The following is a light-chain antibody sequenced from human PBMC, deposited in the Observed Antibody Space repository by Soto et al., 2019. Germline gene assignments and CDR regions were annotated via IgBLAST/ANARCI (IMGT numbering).Light chain of an antibody. Sequence: VLTQSPGTLSLSPGEKATLSFRASQTVRNNYLAWYQQKPGQAPRLLIYDASSRATGIPDRFSGSGSGTDFTLTISRLEPEDFAMYYCQQYGYLVTLGGGTKVDIK. CDR2: DAS. J-gene: IGKJ4*01. CDR1: QTVRNNY. V-gene: IGKV3-20*01. CDR3: QQYGYLVT.